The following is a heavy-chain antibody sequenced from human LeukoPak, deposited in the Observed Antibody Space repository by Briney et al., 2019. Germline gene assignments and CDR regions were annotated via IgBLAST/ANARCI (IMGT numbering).Heavy chain of an antibody. Sequence: GASVKVSCKASGYTFTSYAMNWVRQAPGQGLEWMGWINTNTGNPTYAQGFTGRFVFSLDTSVSTAYLQMNSLRAEDTAVYYCARAPTHSSSWYASWDYYMDVWGKGTTVTVSS. D-gene: IGHD6-13*01. CDR3: ARAPTHSSSWYASWDYYMDV. J-gene: IGHJ6*03. CDR2: INTNTGNP. CDR1: GYTFTSYA. V-gene: IGHV7-4-1*02.